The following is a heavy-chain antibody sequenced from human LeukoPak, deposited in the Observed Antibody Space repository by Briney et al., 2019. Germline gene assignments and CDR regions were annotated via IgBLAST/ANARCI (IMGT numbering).Heavy chain of an antibody. V-gene: IGHV4-59*01. CDR3: ARRAAARFDP. J-gene: IGHJ5*02. Sequence: KPSETLSLTCTVSGGSISSYYWSWVRQPPGKGLEWLGYIYYSGSTNYNPSLKSRVTISVDTSKNQFSLKLSSVTAADTAVCYCARRAAARFDPWGQGTLVTVSS. CDR2: IYYSGST. CDR1: GGSISSYY. D-gene: IGHD2-15*01.